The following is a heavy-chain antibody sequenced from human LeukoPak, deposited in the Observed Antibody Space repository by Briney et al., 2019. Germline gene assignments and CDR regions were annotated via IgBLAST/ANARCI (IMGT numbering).Heavy chain of an antibody. CDR2: IYYSGST. D-gene: IGHD6-19*01. Sequence: SETLSLTCTVSGGSISSYYWSWIRQPPGKGLEWIGYIYYSGSTNYNPSLKSRVTISVDTSKNQFSLKLSSVTAADTAVYYSARGGGWYGNFDYWGQGTLVTVSS. CDR1: GGSISSYY. CDR3: ARGGGWYGNFDY. J-gene: IGHJ4*02. V-gene: IGHV4-59*08.